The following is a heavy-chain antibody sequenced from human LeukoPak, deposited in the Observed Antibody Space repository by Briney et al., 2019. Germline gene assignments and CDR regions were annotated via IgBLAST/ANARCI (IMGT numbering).Heavy chain of an antibody. V-gene: IGHV3-30-3*01. D-gene: IGHD3-9*01. CDR3: ARDEGVLRYFDWLLDY. CDR1: GFTFSSYA. J-gene: IGHJ4*02. CDR2: ISYDGSNK. Sequence: GGSLRLSCAASGFTFSSYAMHWVRQAPGKGLEWVAVISYDGSNKYYADSVKGRFTISRDNSKNTLYLQMNSLRAEDTAVCYCARDEGVLRYFDWLLDYWGQGTLVTVSS.